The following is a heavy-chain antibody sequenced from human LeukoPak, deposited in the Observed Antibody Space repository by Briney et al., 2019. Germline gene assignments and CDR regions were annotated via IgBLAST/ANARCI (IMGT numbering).Heavy chain of an antibody. J-gene: IGHJ4*02. V-gene: IGHV3-74*03. CDR2: VNNDGSST. D-gene: IGHD5/OR15-5a*01. CDR3: AKGGLRVTDY. CDR1: GFIFSNYW. Sequence: SGGSLRHSCAASGFIFSNYWMHWVRQAPGKGLVWVSRVNNDGSSTTYADSVKGRFTISRDNAKNTLYLQMNSLRAEDTAVYYCAKGGLRVTDYWGQGTLVTVSS.